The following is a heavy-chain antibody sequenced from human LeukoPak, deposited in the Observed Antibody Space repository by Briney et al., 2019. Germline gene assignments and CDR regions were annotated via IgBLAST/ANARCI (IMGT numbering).Heavy chain of an antibody. D-gene: IGHD1-26*01. Sequence: ASVKVSCKASGYTFASYAMHWVRQAPGQRLEWMGWISAGNGNTKYSQKFQGRVTITRDTSASTAYMELSSLRSEDTAVYYCAREGALGGMDVWGQGTTVTVSS. CDR1: GYTFASYA. CDR2: ISAGNGNT. J-gene: IGHJ6*02. CDR3: AREGALGGMDV. V-gene: IGHV1-3*01.